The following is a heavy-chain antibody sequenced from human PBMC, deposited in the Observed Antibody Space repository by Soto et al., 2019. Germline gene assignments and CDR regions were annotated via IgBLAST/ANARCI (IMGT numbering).Heavy chain of an antibody. CDR1: GFTFSGSA. V-gene: IGHV3-73*02. Sequence: EVQLVESGGGLVQPGGSLKLSCAASGFTFSGSAMHWVRQASGKGLEWVGRIRSEANSYATAYAASVKGRFTISRDDSKNTAYLQMNSLKTEDTAVYYCTRPGIVAAAGTSDYWGQGTLVTVSS. CDR3: TRPGIVAAAGTSDY. J-gene: IGHJ4*02. CDR2: IRSEANSYAT. D-gene: IGHD6-13*01.